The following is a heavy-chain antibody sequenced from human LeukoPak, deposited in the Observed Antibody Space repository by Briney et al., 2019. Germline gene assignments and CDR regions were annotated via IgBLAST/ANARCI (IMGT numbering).Heavy chain of an antibody. J-gene: IGHJ6*02. Sequence: ASVKVSCKASGGTFSSYAISWVRQAPGQGLEWMGGIIPIFGTANYAQKFQGRVTITADESTSTAYMELSSLRSEDTAVYYCARAPTDSPYYYYGMDVWGQGTTATVSS. CDR1: GGTFSSYA. D-gene: IGHD2-21*01. CDR2: IIPIFGTA. CDR3: ARAPTDSPYYYYGMDV. V-gene: IGHV1-69*01.